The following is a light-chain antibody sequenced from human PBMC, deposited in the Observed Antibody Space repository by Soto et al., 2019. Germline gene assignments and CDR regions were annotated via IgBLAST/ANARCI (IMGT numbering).Light chain of an antibody. Sequence: EIVLTQSPATLSLSPGERATLSCRASQSVSRYLAWYQQKPGQAPRLLIYDASNRATGIQARFSGSGSGTDFTLTISSLEPEDFAVYYCQQRSDWPSTFGGGTKVQIK. CDR2: DAS. V-gene: IGKV3-11*01. CDR1: QSVSRY. J-gene: IGKJ4*01. CDR3: QQRSDWPST.